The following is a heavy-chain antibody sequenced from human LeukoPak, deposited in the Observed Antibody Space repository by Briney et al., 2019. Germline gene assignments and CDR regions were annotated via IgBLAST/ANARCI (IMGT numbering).Heavy chain of an antibody. J-gene: IGHJ4*02. CDR3: EHYSL. V-gene: IGHV3-73*01. CDR2: IRSIANSYAT. Sequence: GGSLRLSCAASGFTFSSYSMNWVRQASGKGLEWVGRIRSIANSYATAYAASVKGRFTISRDDSKNTAYLQMNSLKTEDTAVYYCEHYSLWSQGTLVTVSS. CDR1: GFTFSSYS. D-gene: IGHD2-15*01.